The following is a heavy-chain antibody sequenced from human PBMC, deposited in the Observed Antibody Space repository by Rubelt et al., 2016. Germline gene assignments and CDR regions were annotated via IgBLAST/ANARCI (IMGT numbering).Heavy chain of an antibody. CDR1: GYTFTELS. CDR2: FDPEDGET. CDR3: ATGQYSSGCDY. V-gene: IGHV1-24*01. D-gene: IGHD6-19*01. Sequence: QVQLVQSGAEVKKPGASVKVSCKVSGYTFTELSMHWVRQAPGKGLEWMGGFDPEDGETIYAQRFQCGVTMTEDTTTDTGYMELSSLRSEDAAVYYCATGQYSSGCDYWGQGTLVTVSS. J-gene: IGHJ4*02.